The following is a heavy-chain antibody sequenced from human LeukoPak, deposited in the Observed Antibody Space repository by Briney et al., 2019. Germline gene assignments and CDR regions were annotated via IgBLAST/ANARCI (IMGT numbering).Heavy chain of an antibody. J-gene: IGHJ5*02. CDR3: ARPANYDFWSGYPNNWFDH. CDR1: GGSISSSSYY. Sequence: SETLCLTCTVSGGSISSSSYYWGWIRQPPGKGLEWIGSIYYSGSTYYNPSLKSRVTISVDTSKNQFSLKLSSVTAADTAVYYCARPANYDFWSGYPNNWFDHWGQGTLVTVSS. D-gene: IGHD3-3*01. CDR2: IYYSGST. V-gene: IGHV4-39*01.